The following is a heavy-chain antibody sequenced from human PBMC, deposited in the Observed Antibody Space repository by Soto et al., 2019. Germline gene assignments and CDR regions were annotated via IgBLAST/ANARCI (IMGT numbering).Heavy chain of an antibody. CDR1: KFTFSDYA. Sequence: PGGSLRLSCAASKFTFSDYAMHWGRQAPGRWLEWVATINSDGRTTFYADSVKGRFAISRDNYKSTLFLQLNSLRVEDTAMYYCANRVNQVVSDTIFCDTWGQGTLVTVSS. CDR3: ANRVNQVVSDTIFCDT. CDR2: INSDGRTT. V-gene: IGHV3-23*01. D-gene: IGHD3-3*01. J-gene: IGHJ5*02.